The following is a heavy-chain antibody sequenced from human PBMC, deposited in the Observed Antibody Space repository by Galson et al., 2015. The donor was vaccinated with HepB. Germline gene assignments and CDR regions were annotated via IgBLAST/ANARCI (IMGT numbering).Heavy chain of an antibody. CDR3: AKDFILIGFDV. CDR2: ISHDGGTK. CDR1: GFTFSSYA. V-gene: IGHV3-30-3*01. J-gene: IGHJ3*01. Sequence: SLRLSCAASGFTFSSYAMNWVRQAPGKGLEWVALISHDGGTKYYADSFKGRVTISRDNVNNTVYLQMNSLRAEDTAVYYCAKDFILIGFDVWGQGSMVIVSS.